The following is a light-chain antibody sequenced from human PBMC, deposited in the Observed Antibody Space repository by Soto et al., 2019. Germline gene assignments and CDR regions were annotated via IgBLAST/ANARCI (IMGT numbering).Light chain of an antibody. CDR2: AAS. J-gene: IGKJ1*01. V-gene: IGKV1D-16*01. Sequence: EIQMTQSPSSLSASVGERATLTFRASQGISSWLAWYQQKPGKAPKLLIYAASTLQSGVPSRFSGSGSGTDFTLTISCLQSEDFATYYCQQYSSYWTFAQGTKVDIK. CDR1: QGISSW. CDR3: QQYSSYWT.